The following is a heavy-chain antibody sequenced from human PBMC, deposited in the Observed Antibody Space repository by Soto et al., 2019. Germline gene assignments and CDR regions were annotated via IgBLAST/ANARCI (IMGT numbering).Heavy chain of an antibody. CDR2: ISSTTNYI. CDR1: GFTFTRYS. V-gene: IGHV3-21*06. J-gene: IGHJ4*02. CDR3: ARESEDLTSNFDY. Sequence: EVQLVESGGGLVEPGGSLRLSCAASGFTFTRYSMNWVRQAPGKGLEWVSSISSTTNYIYYGDSMKGRFTISRDNAKNSLYLEMNILTAEDTAVYYCARESEDLTSNFDYWGQGTLVTVSS.